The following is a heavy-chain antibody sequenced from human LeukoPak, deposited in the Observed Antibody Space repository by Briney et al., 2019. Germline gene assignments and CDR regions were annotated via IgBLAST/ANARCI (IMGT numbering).Heavy chain of an antibody. CDR2: IIPIFVTA. V-gene: IGHV1-69*01. Sequence: IIPIFVTANYAQKFQGRVTITADESTSTAYMELSSLRSEDTAVYYCAGTPGDSWGTAFDIWGQGTMVTVSS. D-gene: IGHD5-12*01. CDR3: AGTPGDSWGTAFDI. J-gene: IGHJ3*02.